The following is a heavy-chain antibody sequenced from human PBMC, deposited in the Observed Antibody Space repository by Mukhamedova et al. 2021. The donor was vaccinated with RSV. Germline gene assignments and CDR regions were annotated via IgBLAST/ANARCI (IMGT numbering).Heavy chain of an antibody. CDR3: ASTKFARPSGEY. CDR2: IKQDGSEK. J-gene: IGHJ4*02. V-gene: IGHV3-7*01. D-gene: IGHD3-10*01. Sequence: EWVANIKQDGSEKYYVDSVKGRFTISRDNAKNSLYLQMNSLRAEDTAVYYCASTKFARPSGEYWGQGTLVTVSS.